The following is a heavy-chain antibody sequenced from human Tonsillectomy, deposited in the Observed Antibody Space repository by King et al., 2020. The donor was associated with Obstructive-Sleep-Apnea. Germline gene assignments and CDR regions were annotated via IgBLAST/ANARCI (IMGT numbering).Heavy chain of an antibody. D-gene: IGHD5-24*01. V-gene: IGHV2-5*01. CDR2: IYWNDDK. Sequence: ITLKESGPTLVKPTQTLTLTCTFSGFSLSTSGVGVGWIRQPPGKALEWLALIYWNDDKRYSPSLKSRLTITKDTSKNQVVLTMTNMDPADTARYYCIHRHSSWLRGYYFDYWGQGTLVTVSS. CDR3: IHRHSSWLRGYYFDY. J-gene: IGHJ4*02. CDR1: GFSLSTSGVG.